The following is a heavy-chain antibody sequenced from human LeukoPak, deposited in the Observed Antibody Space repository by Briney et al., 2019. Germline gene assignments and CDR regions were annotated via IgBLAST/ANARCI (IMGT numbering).Heavy chain of an antibody. CDR3: ARDRPPNLLLWFGESSNWFDP. Sequence: SETLSLTCAVSGYSISSGYYWGWIRQPPGKGLEWIWSIYHSGSTYYNPSLKSRVTISVDTSKNQFSLKLSSVTAADTAVYYCARDRPPNLLLWFGESSNWFDPRGQGTLVTVSS. CDR2: IYHSGST. CDR1: GYSISSGYY. V-gene: IGHV4-38-2*02. J-gene: IGHJ5*02. D-gene: IGHD3-10*01.